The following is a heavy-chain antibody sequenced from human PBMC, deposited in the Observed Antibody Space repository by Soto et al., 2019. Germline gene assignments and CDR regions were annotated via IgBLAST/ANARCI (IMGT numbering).Heavy chain of an antibody. CDR1: GYTFTGYY. CDR2: INPNSGGT. D-gene: IGHD4-17*01. Sequence: ASVKVSCKASGYTFTGYYMHWVRQAPGQGLEWMGWINPNSGGTNYAQKFQGWVTMTRDTSISTAYMELSRLRSDDTAVYYCARKRVPYGKYYCYYGMDVWGKGTTVTVSS. CDR3: ARKRVPYGKYYCYYGMDV. V-gene: IGHV1-2*04. J-gene: IGHJ6*04.